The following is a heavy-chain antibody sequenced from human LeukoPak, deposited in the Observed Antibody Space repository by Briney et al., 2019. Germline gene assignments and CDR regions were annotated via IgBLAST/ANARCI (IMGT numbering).Heavy chain of an antibody. CDR2: MNPNSGNT. V-gene: IGHV1-8*03. D-gene: IGHD2-2*02. CDR3: ARYCSSTSCHNWYFDL. Sequence: ASVKVSCKASGYTFTSYDINWVRQATGQGLEWMGWMNPNSGNTGYAQKFQGRVTITRNTSISTAYMELSSLRSEDTAVYYCARYCSSTSCHNWYFDLWGRGTLVTVSS. J-gene: IGHJ2*01. CDR1: GYTFTSYD.